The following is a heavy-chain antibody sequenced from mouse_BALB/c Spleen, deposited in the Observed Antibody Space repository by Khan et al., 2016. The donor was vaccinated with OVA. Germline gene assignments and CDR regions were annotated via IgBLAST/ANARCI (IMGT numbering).Heavy chain of an antibody. V-gene: IGHV3-2*02. CDR3: ARKNYYGYAMDY. Sequence: EVQLVESGPRLVKPSQSLSLTCTVTGYSITSGYAWNWIRQFPGNKLEWMGYISYSGSTSYNPSLRSRISITRDTSKNQFFLQLNSVTTEDTATYYCARKNYYGYAMDYWGQGTSVTVSS. CDR2: ISYSGST. D-gene: IGHD1-1*01. J-gene: IGHJ4*01. CDR1: GYSITSGYA.